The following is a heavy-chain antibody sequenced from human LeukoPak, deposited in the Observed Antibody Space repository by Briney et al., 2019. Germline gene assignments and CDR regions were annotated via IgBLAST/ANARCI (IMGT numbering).Heavy chain of an antibody. J-gene: IGHJ5*02. V-gene: IGHV4-59*08. D-gene: IGHD5-12*01. CDR2: ILYTGDT. Sequence: SETLSLICSVSGDSISTYYWSGLRQSPEKGVEWISYILYTGDTHYTPSLKRRVTISVDTSKNQFSLKLSSVTAADTAVYYCARADYSLNWFDPWGQGTLVTVSS. CDR3: ARADYSLNWFDP. CDR1: GDSISTYY.